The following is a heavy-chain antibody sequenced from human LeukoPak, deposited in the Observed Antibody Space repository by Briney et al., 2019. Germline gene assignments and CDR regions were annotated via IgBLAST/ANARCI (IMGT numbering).Heavy chain of an antibody. Sequence: GGSLRLSCAASGFTFSSYSMNWVRQAPGKGLEWVSSITSSSSYIYYADSVKGRFTISRDNAKNSLYLQMNSLRAEDTALYYCAKDGRRYSTSFDYWGQGTLVTVSS. CDR2: ITSSSSYI. CDR1: GFTFSSYS. D-gene: IGHD6-6*01. V-gene: IGHV3-21*04. J-gene: IGHJ4*02. CDR3: AKDGRRYSTSFDY.